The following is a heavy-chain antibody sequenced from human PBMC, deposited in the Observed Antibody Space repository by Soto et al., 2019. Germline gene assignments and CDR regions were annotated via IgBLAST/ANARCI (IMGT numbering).Heavy chain of an antibody. D-gene: IGHD1-26*01. Sequence: QVQLVQSGAEVKKPGSSVKVSCKASGGTFSSYSINWVRQAPGQGLEWMGEIIPIFGTAIYAQKFQGRVTITADESTSTAYMELSSLRSEYTAVYYCARDGGRHSGGIDYWGQGTLVTVSS. CDR3: ARDGGRHSGGIDY. CDR1: GGTFSSYS. J-gene: IGHJ4*02. V-gene: IGHV1-69*01. CDR2: IIPIFGTA.